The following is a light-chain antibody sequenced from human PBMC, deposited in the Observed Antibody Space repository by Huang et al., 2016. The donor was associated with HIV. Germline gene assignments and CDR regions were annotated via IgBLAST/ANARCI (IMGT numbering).Light chain of an antibody. CDR3: QQYNNWPPAT. J-gene: IGKJ3*01. CDR2: GAS. V-gene: IGKV3-15*01. Sequence: EIVMTQSPATLSVPPGERATLSCRASQSFSSNLAWYQQKPGQAPRLLIYGASTRATGIPARFSGSGSGTEFTLTISSLQSEDFAVYYCQQYNNWPPATFGPGTKVDIK. CDR1: QSFSSN.